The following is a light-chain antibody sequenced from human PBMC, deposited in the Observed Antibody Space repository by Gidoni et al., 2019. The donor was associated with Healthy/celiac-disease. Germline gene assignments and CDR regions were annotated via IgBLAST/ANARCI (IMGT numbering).Light chain of an antibody. CDR3: QQYNSYSL. V-gene: IGKV1-5*03. CDR1: QSISSW. Sequence: DILMTQSPSTRSAYVGDRVNITCRASQSISSWLAWYQQKPGKRPKLLTYKAASLGSGVSSRFSRRGSWKEFTFSISSLQPDDFSNYFGQQYNSYSLFGPGTKVDIK. CDR2: KAA. J-gene: IGKJ3*01.